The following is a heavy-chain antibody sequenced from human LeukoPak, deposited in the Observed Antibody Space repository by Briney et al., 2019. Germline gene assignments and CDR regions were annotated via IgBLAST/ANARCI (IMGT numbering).Heavy chain of an antibody. Sequence: PSQTLSLTRAVYGGSFSSYYWSWIRQSPGKGLEWIGEINHRGDTHYNPSVKSRVTISVDTSKNQFSLKVTSLTAADRAVYYCARGRTISETGYFDYWGQGTLVTVSS. CDR3: ARGRTISETGYFDY. D-gene: IGHD1-14*01. V-gene: IGHV4-34*01. J-gene: IGHJ4*03. CDR1: GGSFSSYY. CDR2: INHRGDT.